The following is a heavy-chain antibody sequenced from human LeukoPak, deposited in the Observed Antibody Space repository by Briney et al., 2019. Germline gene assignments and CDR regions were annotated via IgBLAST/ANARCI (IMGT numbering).Heavy chain of an antibody. D-gene: IGHD3-10*01. J-gene: IGHJ4*02. CDR1: GYTFTSYD. CDR3: ARAVRAYGSGSYASGY. V-gene: IGHV1-8*01. Sequence: WASVKVSCKASGYTFTSYDINWVRQATGQGLEWMGWMNPNSGNTGYAQKFQGRVTMTRNTSISTAYMELSSLRSEDTAVYYCARAVRAYGSGSYASGYWGQGTLVTVSS. CDR2: MNPNSGNT.